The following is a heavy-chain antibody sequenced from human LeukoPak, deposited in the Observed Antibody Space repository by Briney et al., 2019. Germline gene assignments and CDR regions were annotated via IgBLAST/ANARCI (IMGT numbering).Heavy chain of an antibody. CDR2: IKSKTDGGTT. CDR1: GFTFSNAW. CDR3: TTGPLYDFWSGYFAY. D-gene: IGHD3-3*01. V-gene: IGHV3-15*01. Sequence: GGSLRLSCAASGFTFSNAWMSWVRQAPGKGLEWVGRIKSKTDGGTTDYAAPVKGGFTISRDDSKNTLYLQMNSLKTEDTAVYYCTTGPLYDFWSGYFAYWGQGTLVTVSS. J-gene: IGHJ4*02.